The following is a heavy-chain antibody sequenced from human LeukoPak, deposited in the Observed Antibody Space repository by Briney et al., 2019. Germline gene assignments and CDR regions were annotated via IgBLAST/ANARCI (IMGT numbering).Heavy chain of an antibody. V-gene: IGHV3-23*01. CDR1: GFTFSNFA. D-gene: IGHD3-22*01. CDR3: AKGAASGLVDWFDP. CDR2: ITGDYAT. J-gene: IGHJ5*02. Sequence: GGSLRLSCAASGFTFSNFAMMWVRQAPGKGLEGVSSITGDYATYSADPAKGRCTTSRDNSKNIVYLQMDSLRDDDTAVYYCAKGAASGLVDWFDPWGQGTLVTVSS.